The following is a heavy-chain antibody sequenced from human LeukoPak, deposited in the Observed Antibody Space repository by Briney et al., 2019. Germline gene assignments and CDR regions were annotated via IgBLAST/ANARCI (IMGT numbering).Heavy chain of an antibody. Sequence: SSETLSLTCTVSGGSISSGGYYWSWIRQPPGKGLGWIGYIYYSGSTNYNPSLKSRVTISVDTSKNQFSLKLSSVTAADTAVYYCARHPYSSGWHAAFDYWGQGTLVTVSS. V-gene: IGHV4-61*08. D-gene: IGHD6-19*01. CDR3: ARHPYSSGWHAAFDY. CDR1: GGSISSGGYY. J-gene: IGHJ4*02. CDR2: IYYSGST.